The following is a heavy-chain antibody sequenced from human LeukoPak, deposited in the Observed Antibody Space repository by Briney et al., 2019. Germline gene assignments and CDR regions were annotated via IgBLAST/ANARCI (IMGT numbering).Heavy chain of an antibody. CDR2: IHGPGGGT. D-gene: IGHD2-2*01. CDR3: ANTYRYCSSNDCLVFDY. CDR1: GFTFSNYA. Sequence: PGGSLRLSCAATGFTFSNYAMSWVRQAPVKGLEWVSSIHGPGGGTYYADSVKGRFTISRDNSKNTLYLQMHSLRADDTAVYYCANTYRYCSSNDCLVFDYWGQGTLVTVSS. J-gene: IGHJ4*02. V-gene: IGHV3-23*01.